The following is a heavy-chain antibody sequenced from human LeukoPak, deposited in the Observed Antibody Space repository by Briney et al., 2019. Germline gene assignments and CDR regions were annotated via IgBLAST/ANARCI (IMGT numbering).Heavy chain of an antibody. CDR3: ARTYYGSGSYYGY. D-gene: IGHD3-10*01. CDR2: MNPNSGNT. V-gene: IGHV1-8*01. Sequence: ASVMVSCKASGYTFTSYDINWVRQATGQGLEWMGWMNPNSGNTGYAQKFQGRVTMTRNTSISTAYMELSSLRSEDTAVYYCARTYYGSGSYYGYWGQGILVTASS. J-gene: IGHJ4*02. CDR1: GYTFTSYD.